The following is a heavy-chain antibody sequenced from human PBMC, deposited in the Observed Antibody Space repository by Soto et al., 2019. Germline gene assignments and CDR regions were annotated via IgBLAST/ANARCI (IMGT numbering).Heavy chain of an antibody. CDR2: IKPDGSAT. CDR1: GFTFGSYW. CDR3: ARGGLVGATPAFDI. D-gene: IGHD1-26*01. V-gene: IGHV3-7*01. Sequence: EVQLVESGGGLVQPGGSLRLSCAVSGFTFGSYWMNWVRLIPGKGLEWVAYIKPDGSATYYVDSVKGRFTISRDNAKNSLYLQMNSPRAEDTAVYYCARGGLVGATPAFDIWGQGTMVTVSS. J-gene: IGHJ3*02.